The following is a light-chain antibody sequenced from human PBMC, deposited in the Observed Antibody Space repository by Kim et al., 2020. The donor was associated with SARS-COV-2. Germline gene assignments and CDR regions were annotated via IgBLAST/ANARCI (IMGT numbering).Light chain of an antibody. CDR3: QQYDSSPPCT. Sequence: SPGERAPLACQASQSIARNYLAGYQQKHGQAPRLLIYGASSRATGIPDRFSGSGSGTDFTLTITRVEPEDFAVYYCQQYDSSPPCTLGQGTKLEI. J-gene: IGKJ2*02. CDR2: GAS. CDR1: QSIARNY. V-gene: IGKV3-20*01.